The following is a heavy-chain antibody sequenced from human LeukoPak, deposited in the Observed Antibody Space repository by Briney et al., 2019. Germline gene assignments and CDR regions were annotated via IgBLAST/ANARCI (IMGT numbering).Heavy chain of an antibody. D-gene: IGHD6-19*01. CDR1: GFTVSGSA. CDR2: IRSKGYNYAT. J-gene: IGHJ4*02. V-gene: IGHV3-73*01. Sequence: GGSLRLSCAASGFTVSGSAMHWVRQASGKGLEWLGRIRSKGYNYATAYGASVKDRFIISRDDSKSTAYLQMSSLKSEDTAVYYCATLGEASGWYPDHWGQGTLVTVSS. CDR3: ATLGEASGWYPDH.